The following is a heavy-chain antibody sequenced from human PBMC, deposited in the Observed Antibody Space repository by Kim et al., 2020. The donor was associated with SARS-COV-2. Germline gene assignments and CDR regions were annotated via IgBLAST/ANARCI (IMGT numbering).Heavy chain of an antibody. D-gene: IGHD3-10*01. J-gene: IGHJ5*02. Sequence: ASVKVSCKASGYTFTSYGISWVRQAPGQGLEWMGWISAYNGNTNYAQKLQGRVTMTTDTSTSTAYMELRSLRSDDTAVYYCARTAVRGVIITAWFDPWGQGTLVTVSS. V-gene: IGHV1-18*01. CDR1: GYTFTSYG. CDR3: ARTAVRGVIITAWFDP. CDR2: ISAYNGNT.